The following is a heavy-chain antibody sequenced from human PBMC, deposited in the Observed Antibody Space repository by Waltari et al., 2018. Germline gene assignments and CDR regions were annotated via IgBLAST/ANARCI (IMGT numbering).Heavy chain of an antibody. CDR1: GFTVSSNY. CDR2: IYSGGTT. Sequence: EVQLVESGGGLIQPGGSLRLSCAASGFTVSSNYMSWVRQAPGRGREWVSVIYSGGTTYYADSVKGRFTNSRDNSKNTLYLQMNSLRAEDTAVYYCARGGSSGWAYYYYGMDVWGQGTTVTVSS. CDR3: ARGGSSGWAYYYYGMDV. J-gene: IGHJ6*02. D-gene: IGHD6-19*01. V-gene: IGHV3-53*01.